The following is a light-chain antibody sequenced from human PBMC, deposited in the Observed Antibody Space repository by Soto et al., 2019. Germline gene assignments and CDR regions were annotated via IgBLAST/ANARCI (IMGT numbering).Light chain of an antibody. CDR2: EVS. V-gene: IGLV2-8*01. CDR3: SSYAGSNIYV. Sequence: QSVLTQPPSASGSPGQSVTISCTGTSSDVGGYNYVSWYQHHPGKAPKLMIYEVSKRPSGVPDRFSGSKSGSAASPTVSGLQAEDEADYYCSSYAGSNIYVFGTGTKVTVL. J-gene: IGLJ1*01. CDR1: SSDVGGYNY.